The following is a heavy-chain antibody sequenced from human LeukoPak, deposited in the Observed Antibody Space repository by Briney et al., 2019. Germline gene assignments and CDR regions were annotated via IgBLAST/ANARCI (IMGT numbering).Heavy chain of an antibody. D-gene: IGHD3-9*01. V-gene: IGHV3-13*01. J-gene: IGHJ3*02. CDR1: GFTFSSYD. CDR3: ARAPYDILTGSHAFDI. Sequence: GGSLRLSCAASGFTFSSYDMHWVRQATGKGLEWVSAIGTAGDTYYPGSVKGRFTISRENAKNSLYLQMNSLRAGDTAVYYCARAPYDILTGSHAFDIWGQGTMVTVSS. CDR2: IGTAGDT.